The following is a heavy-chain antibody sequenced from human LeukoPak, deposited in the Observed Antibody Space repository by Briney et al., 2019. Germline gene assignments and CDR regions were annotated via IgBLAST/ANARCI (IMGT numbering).Heavy chain of an antibody. Sequence: PGGSLRLSCAASGFTFSSYGMHWVRQAPGKGLEWVAFIRYDGSNKYYADSVKGRFTISRDNSKNTLYLQMNSLRAEDTAVYYCARLVDTAMGNWFDPWGQGTLVTVSS. CDR1: GFTFSSYG. J-gene: IGHJ5*02. CDR2: IRYDGSNK. V-gene: IGHV3-30*02. CDR3: ARLVDTAMGNWFDP. D-gene: IGHD5-18*01.